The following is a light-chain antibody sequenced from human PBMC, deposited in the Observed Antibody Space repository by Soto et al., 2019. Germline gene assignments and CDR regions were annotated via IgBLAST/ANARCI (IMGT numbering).Light chain of an antibody. CDR2: DNG. J-gene: IGLJ1*01. CDR1: SSNIGKNY. V-gene: IGLV1-51*01. CDR3: GAWDSSLSAVV. Sequence: QSVLTQPPSVSAAPGQKVTISCSGGSSNIGKNYVSWYQRLPGTAPKLLIYDNGKRPSGLPDRFSGSKSGTSATLGITGLQTGDEADYYCGAWDSSLSAVVFGTGTKVTV.